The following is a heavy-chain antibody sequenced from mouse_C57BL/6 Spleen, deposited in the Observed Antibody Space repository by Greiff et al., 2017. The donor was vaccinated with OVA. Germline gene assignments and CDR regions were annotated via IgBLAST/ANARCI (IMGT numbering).Heavy chain of an antibody. D-gene: IGHD2-12*01. Sequence: VQLQQPGAELVRPGTSVKLSCKASGYTFTSYWMHWVKQRPGQGLEWIGVIDPSDSYTNYNQKFKGKATLTVDTSSSTAYMQLSSLTSEDSAVYYCARPYSHYFDYWGQGTTLTVSS. J-gene: IGHJ2*01. CDR2: IDPSDSYT. CDR1: GYTFTSYW. CDR3: ARPYSHYFDY. V-gene: IGHV1-59*01.